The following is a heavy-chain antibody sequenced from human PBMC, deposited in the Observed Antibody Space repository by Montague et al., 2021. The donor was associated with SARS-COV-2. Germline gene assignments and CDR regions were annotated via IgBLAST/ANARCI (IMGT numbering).Heavy chain of an antibody. CDR2: SYHSGTT. J-gene: IGHJ4*02. CDR3: ARAPYYGPGKPYQFDY. CDR1: GYSINSNYY. Sequence: SETLSLICTVSGYSINSNYYWGWIRQPPGKGLEWIGCSYHSGTTHYHPSLKSRVTISLDTSNNHFSLKVTSVTAADTAVYYCARAPYYGPGKPYQFDYWGRGTLVTVSS. D-gene: IGHD3-10*01. V-gene: IGHV4-38-2*02.